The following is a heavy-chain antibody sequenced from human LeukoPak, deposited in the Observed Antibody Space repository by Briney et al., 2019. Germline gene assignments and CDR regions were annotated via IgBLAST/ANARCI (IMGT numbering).Heavy chain of an antibody. D-gene: IGHD1-26*01. CDR1: GFTFSSYG. CDR2: IRYDGSNK. V-gene: IGHV3-30*02. Sequence: GGSLRLSCAASGFTFSSYGMHWVRQAPGKGLEWVAFIRYDGSNKYYADSVKGRFTISRDNSKNTLYLQMNSLRAEDTAVYYCSYGGSYRSWFDPWGQGTLVTVSS. J-gene: IGHJ5*02. CDR3: SYGGSYRSWFDP.